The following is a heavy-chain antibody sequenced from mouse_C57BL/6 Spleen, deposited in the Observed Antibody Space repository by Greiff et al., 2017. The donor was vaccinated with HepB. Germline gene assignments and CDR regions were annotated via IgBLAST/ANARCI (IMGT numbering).Heavy chain of an antibody. V-gene: IGHV1-43*01. J-gene: IGHJ3*01. CDR1: GYSFTGYY. Sequence: EVKLQQSGPELVKPGASVKISCKASGYSFTGYYMHWVKQSSEKSLEWIGEINPSTGGTSYNQKFKGKATLTVDKSSSTAYMQLKSLTSEDSAVYYCARSTGGWFAYWGQGTLVTVSA. CDR3: ARSTGGWFAY. CDR2: INPSTGGT.